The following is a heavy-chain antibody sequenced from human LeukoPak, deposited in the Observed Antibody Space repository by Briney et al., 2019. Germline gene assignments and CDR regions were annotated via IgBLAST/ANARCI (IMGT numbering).Heavy chain of an antibody. V-gene: IGHV3-23*01. CDR2: ISGSGGST. D-gene: IGHD3-22*01. CDR1: GFTFSSYA. CDR3: AKEYYYDSSGYSNFDY. J-gene: IGHJ4*02. Sequence: GGSLRLSCAASGFTFSSYAVSWVRQAPGKGLEWVSAISGSGGSTYYADSVKGRFTISRDNSKNTLYLQMNSLRAEDTAVYYCAKEYYYDSSGYSNFDYWGQGTLVTVSS.